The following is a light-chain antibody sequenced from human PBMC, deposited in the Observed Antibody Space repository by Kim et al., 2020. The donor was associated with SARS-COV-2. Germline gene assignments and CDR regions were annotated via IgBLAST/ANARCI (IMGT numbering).Light chain of an antibody. Sequence: EVVMTQSPATLSVSPGERGTLSCRASQSIRSNLAWYQQKPGQAPRLLIYVASTRATDIPARFSGSGSGTDFTLTISSLQSEDFAIYYCQQYNNWPLTFGGGTKVDIK. V-gene: IGKV3-15*01. CDR1: QSIRSN. CDR3: QQYNNWPLT. J-gene: IGKJ4*01. CDR2: VAS.